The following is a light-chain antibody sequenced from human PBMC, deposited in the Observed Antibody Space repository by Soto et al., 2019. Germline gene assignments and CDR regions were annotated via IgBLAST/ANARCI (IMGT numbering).Light chain of an antibody. CDR2: GAS. CDR1: PSVSSSY. CDR3: HQYGRSPPT. Sequence: EIVLTQSPGTLSLSPGERATLSCRASPSVSSSYLAWYQQKPGQAPRLLIYGASSRATGIPDRFSGSGSGTDFTLTISRLEPEDFVVYYCHQYGRSPPTFGQGTKLEIK. V-gene: IGKV3-20*01. J-gene: IGKJ2*01.